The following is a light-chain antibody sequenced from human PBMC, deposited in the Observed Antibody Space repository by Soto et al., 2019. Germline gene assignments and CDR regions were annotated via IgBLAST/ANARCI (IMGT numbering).Light chain of an antibody. Sequence: QSALTQPASVSGSPGQSITISCTGTSSDVGNYNYVSWYQQYPGKAPKLMIYEVSHRPSGVSNRFSGSKSDNMASLTISGLQAEDEADYYCSSNTAGSTLLGGGTKLTVL. J-gene: IGLJ2*01. CDR3: SSNTAGSTL. V-gene: IGLV2-14*01. CDR2: EVS. CDR1: SSDVGNYNY.